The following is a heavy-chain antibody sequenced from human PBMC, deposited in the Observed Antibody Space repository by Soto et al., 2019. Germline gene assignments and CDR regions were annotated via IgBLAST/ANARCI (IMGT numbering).Heavy chain of an antibody. CDR1: GFTFSSYA. CDR2: IKLDASER. D-gene: IGHD1-26*01. V-gene: IGHV3-7*01. CDR3: TRVLLGGYYGSDFDF. J-gene: IGHJ4*02. Sequence: LRLSCAASGFTFSSYAMSWVRQAPGKGLEWLGTIKLDASERKYVDSVKGRFTMSRDNAKNSLYLQMNSLRADDTAIYYCTRVLLGGYYGSDFDFWGRGTQVTVSS.